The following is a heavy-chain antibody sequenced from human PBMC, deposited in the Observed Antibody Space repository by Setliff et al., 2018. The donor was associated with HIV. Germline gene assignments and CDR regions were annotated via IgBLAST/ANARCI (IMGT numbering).Heavy chain of an antibody. D-gene: IGHD2-15*01. V-gene: IGHV3-23*01. Sequence: GGSLRLSCAASGLTFSNYTMSWVRQTPGKGLEWVSVISGSGGSTYYADSVKGRFTISRDNSKNTLYLQMNSLRPEDRAAYHCAKEDITYDSWRQGTLVTVSS. CDR3: AKEDITYDS. J-gene: IGHJ4*02. CDR1: GLTFSNYT. CDR2: ISGSGGST.